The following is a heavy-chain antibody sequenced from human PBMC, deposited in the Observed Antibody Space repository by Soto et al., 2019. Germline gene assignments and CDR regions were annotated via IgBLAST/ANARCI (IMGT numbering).Heavy chain of an antibody. D-gene: IGHD2-15*01. CDR1: GGSITSSSYY. CDR2: IYYSGNT. V-gene: IGHV4-39*02. CDR3: AREGGQYCSGGSCQVDY. Sequence: QLQLQESGPGLVKPSETLSLTCTVSGGSITSSSYYWGWIRQPPGKGLEWIGSIYYSGNTYYTPSLKSRVTISVDTSKNQFSLKLSSVTAADTAVYYCAREGGQYCSGGSCQVDYWGQGTLVTVSS. J-gene: IGHJ4*02.